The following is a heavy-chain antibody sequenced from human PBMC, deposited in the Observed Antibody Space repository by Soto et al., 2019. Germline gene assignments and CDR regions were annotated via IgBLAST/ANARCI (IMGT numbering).Heavy chain of an antibody. CDR3: ASEHSGHDHGEDYYHGVDV. D-gene: IGHD3-10*01. V-gene: IGHV3-74*03. J-gene: IGHJ6*01. CDR2: IGPDGSSA. CDR1: GYSLSTYW. Sequence: EVQLVESGGGLVQPGGSLRLSCAASGYSLSTYWMHWVRQIPGQGLTWVSRIGPDGSSATYADSLKGRFTISRDNANNALYLQTHSLRVEDTAVYFCASEHSGHDHGEDYYHGVDVWGQGTTVTVSS.